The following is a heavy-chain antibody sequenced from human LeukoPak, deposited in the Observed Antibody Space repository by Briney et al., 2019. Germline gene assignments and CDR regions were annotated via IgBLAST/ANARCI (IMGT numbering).Heavy chain of an antibody. CDR2: INSGSTYM. Sequence: GGSLRLSCGASGFYFSGYSMNWVRQAPGKGLKWVSSINSGSTYMYYADSVKGRFTISRDNAKNSLHLQMDSLRAEDTAVYFCARVEATTGRNYHYYMDVWGKGTTVIVSS. J-gene: IGHJ6*03. CDR1: GFYFSGYS. V-gene: IGHV3-21*01. D-gene: IGHD1-1*01. CDR3: ARVEATTGRNYHYYMDV.